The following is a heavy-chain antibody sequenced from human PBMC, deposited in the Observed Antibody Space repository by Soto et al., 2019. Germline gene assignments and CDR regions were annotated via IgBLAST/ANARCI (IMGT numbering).Heavy chain of an antibody. Sequence: QITLKESGPTLVKPTQTLTLTCTFSGFSLSTSGVGVGWIRQPPGKALEWLALIYWNDDKRYSPSLKSRLTITKDTSKNQVVLTMTNMDPVDTATYYCAHSASSISGDYYYYYGMDVWGQGTTVTVSS. V-gene: IGHV2-5*01. CDR2: IYWNDDK. J-gene: IGHJ6*02. D-gene: IGHD3-3*02. CDR1: GFSLSTSGVG. CDR3: AHSASSISGDYYYYYGMDV.